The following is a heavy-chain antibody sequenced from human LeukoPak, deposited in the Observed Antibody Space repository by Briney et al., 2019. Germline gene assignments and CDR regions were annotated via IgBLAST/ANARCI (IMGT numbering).Heavy chain of an antibody. CDR2: ISGSGGST. CDR3: AKDDPRYYGMDV. Sequence: GGSLRLSCAASEFTFSSNAMSWVRQAPGKGLNWSSAISGSGGSTYYADSVRGRFTISRDNSKNTLYLQMNSLRAEDTAVYYCAKDDPRYYGMDVWGQGTTVTVSS. CDR1: EFTFSSNA. J-gene: IGHJ6*02. V-gene: IGHV3-23*01.